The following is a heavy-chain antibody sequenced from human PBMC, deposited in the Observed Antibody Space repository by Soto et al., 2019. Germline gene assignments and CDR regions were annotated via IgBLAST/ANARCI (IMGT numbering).Heavy chain of an antibody. CDR2: INAGNGNT. D-gene: IGHD1-26*01. CDR3: ARVWGSLFDY. V-gene: IGHV1-3*05. Sequence: QVQLVQSGAEEKKPGASVKVSCKASGYTFTSYAMHWVRQAPGQRLAWMGWINAGNGNTKYSKKVQGRVTITRDTSARAAYMDLSSLRYEDTAVYYCARVWGSLFDYWGQGTLVTVSS. CDR1: GYTFTSYA. J-gene: IGHJ4*02.